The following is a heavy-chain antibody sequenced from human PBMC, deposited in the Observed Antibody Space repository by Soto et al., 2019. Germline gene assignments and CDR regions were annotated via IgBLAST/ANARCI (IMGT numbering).Heavy chain of an antibody. CDR1: GFTFSTYY. D-gene: IGHD6-19*01. CDR3: ARDRVAEAGTPIDY. CDR2: ISASSSYI. Sequence: PGGSLRLSCATSGFTFSTYYMNWVRQAPGKGLEWVSSISASSSYIYYADSVKGRFTISRDNAQTSLHLQMNNLRAEDTAVYYCARDRVAEAGTPIDYWGQGTLVTVSS. V-gene: IGHV3-21*01. J-gene: IGHJ4*02.